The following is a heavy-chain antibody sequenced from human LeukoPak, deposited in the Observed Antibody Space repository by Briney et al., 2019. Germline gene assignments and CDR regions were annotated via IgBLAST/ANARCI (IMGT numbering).Heavy chain of an antibody. J-gene: IGHJ4*02. V-gene: IGHV3-7*01. D-gene: IGHD1-26*01. CDR1: GFTFSSQW. CDR2: IKQDGSEK. Sequence: PGGSLRLSCAASGFTFSSQWMSWVRQAPGKGLEWVANIKQDGSEKYYVDSVKGRFTISRDNAKNSLYLQMNSLRAEDTAVYYCAPEASYYGGGVDYWGQGTLVTVSS. CDR3: APEASYYGGGVDY.